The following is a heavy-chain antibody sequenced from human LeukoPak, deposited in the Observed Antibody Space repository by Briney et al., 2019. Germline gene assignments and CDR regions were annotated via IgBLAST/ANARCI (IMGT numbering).Heavy chain of an antibody. Sequence: GESLKISCKGSGCRFTSYWIGWVRQMSGKGLEWMGIIYPGDSDTRYSPFFQHQVTISADKSISTAYLQWSSLKGSDTAMYYCARAWTIFGVVMTWFDPWGQGTLVTVSS. CDR3: ARAWTIFGVVMTWFDP. V-gene: IGHV5-51*01. J-gene: IGHJ5*02. CDR1: GCRFTSYW. D-gene: IGHD3-3*01. CDR2: IYPGDSDT.